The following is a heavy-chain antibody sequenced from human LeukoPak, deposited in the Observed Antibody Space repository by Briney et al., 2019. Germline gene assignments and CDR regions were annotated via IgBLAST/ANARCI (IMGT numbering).Heavy chain of an antibody. CDR1: GFTFSSYS. V-gene: IGHV3-23*01. Sequence: PGGSLRLSCAASGFTFSSYSMNWVRQAPGKGLEWVSAISGSGGSTYYADSVKGRFTISRDNSKNTLYLQMNSLRAEDTAVYYCAKSDLTGFGWYFDYWGQGTLVTVSS. J-gene: IGHJ4*02. CDR2: ISGSGGST. CDR3: AKSDLTGFGWYFDY. D-gene: IGHD3-9*01.